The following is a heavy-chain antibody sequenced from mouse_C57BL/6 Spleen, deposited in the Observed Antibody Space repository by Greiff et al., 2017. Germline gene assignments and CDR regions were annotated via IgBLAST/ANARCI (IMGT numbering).Heavy chain of an antibody. CDR1: GYAFSSSW. J-gene: IGHJ3*01. CDR3: ARGGPGVWFAY. V-gene: IGHV1-82*01. Sequence: VQLQESGPELVKPGASVKISCKASGYAFSSSWMNWVKQRPGKGLEWIGRIYPGDGDTNYNGKFKGKATLTADKSSSTAYMQLSSLTSEDSAVYFCARGGPGVWFAYWGQGTLVTVSA. D-gene: IGHD3-3*01. CDR2: IYPGDGDT.